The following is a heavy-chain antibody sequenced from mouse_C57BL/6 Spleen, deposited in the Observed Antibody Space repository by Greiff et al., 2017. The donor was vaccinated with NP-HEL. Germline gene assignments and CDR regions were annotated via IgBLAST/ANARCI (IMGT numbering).Heavy chain of an antibody. CDR2: IDPETGGT. CDR1: GYTFTDYE. CDR3: TRGWDDD. V-gene: IGHV1-15*01. Sequence: QVQLQQSGAELVRPGASVTLSCKASGYTFTDYEMHWVKQTHVHGLEWIGAIDPETGGTAYPPPGKGKAILTADKSSSTAYMERRSLTSEDSAVYYCTRGWDDDWGQGTTLTVSS. J-gene: IGHJ2*01. D-gene: IGHD4-1*01.